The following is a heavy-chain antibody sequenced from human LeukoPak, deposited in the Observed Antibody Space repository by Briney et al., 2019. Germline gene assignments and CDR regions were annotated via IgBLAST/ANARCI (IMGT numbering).Heavy chain of an antibody. Sequence: GGSLRLSCAASGFTFSSYAMSWVRQAPGKGLEWVSAISGSGGSTYYADSVKGRFTISRDNSKNTLYLQMNSLRAEDTAVYYCAKAFFPYYYDSSGYYTDYWGQGTLVTVSS. J-gene: IGHJ4*02. D-gene: IGHD3-22*01. CDR3: AKAFFPYYYDSSGYYTDY. CDR2: ISGSGGST. V-gene: IGHV3-23*01. CDR1: GFTFSSYA.